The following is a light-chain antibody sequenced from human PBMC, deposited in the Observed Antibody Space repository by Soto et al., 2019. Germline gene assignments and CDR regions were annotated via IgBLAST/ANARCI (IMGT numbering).Light chain of an antibody. CDR3: QQYGSSRET. CDR1: QSVSSSY. Sequence: EIVLTQSPGTLSLSPGERATLSCRASQSVSSSYLAWYQQKPGQAPRLLIYGASSRATGIPDRFSGSASGTDFTLTISRLEPEDFAVYYCQQYGSSRETFGPWTKVAIK. V-gene: IGKV3-20*01. J-gene: IGKJ3*01. CDR2: GAS.